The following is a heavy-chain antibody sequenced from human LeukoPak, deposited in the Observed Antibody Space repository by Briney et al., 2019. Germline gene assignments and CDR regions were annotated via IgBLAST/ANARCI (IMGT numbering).Heavy chain of an antibody. V-gene: IGHV4-4*07. D-gene: IGHD1-1*01. CDR1: GGSLRSYY. Sequence: SETLSLTCTVSGGSLRSYYWSWIRQPAGKGLEWVGRIYTSGSTNYNPSLKSRVTMSVDTSKNQFSLKLGSVTAADTAVYYCARDHRTTGTTFPYNWFDPWGQGTLVTVSS. CDR2: IYTSGST. J-gene: IGHJ5*02. CDR3: ARDHRTTGTTFPYNWFDP.